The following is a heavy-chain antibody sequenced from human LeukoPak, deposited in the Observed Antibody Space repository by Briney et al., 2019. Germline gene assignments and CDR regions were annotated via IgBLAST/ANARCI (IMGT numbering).Heavy chain of an antibody. V-gene: IGHV4-31*03. Sequence: SETLSLTCTVSGGPISSGGYYWSWIRQHPGEGPEWIGYIYYSGSTYYNPSLKSRVTISVDTSKNQFSLKLSSVTAADTAVYYCARVDYGDYPFDYWGQGTLVTVSS. CDR3: ARVDYGDYPFDY. J-gene: IGHJ4*02. CDR2: IYYSGST. CDR1: GGPISSGGYY. D-gene: IGHD4-17*01.